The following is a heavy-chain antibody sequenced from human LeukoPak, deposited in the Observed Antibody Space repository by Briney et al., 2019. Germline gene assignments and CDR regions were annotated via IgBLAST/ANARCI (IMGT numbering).Heavy chain of an antibody. D-gene: IGHD3-9*01. J-gene: IGHJ3*02. CDR3: ARMAYYDILTGYYAAFDI. V-gene: IGHV4-34*01. Sequence: PLETLSLTCAVYGGSFSGYYWSWIRQPPGKGLEWIGEINHSGSTNYNPSLKSRVTISVDTSKNQFSLKLSSVTAADTAVYYCARMAYYDILTGYYAAFDIWGQGTMVTVSS. CDR2: INHSGST. CDR1: GGSFSGYY.